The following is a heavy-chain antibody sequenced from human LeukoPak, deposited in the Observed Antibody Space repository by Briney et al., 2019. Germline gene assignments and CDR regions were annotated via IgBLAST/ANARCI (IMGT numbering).Heavy chain of an antibody. D-gene: IGHD6-25*01. CDR3: ATAAAAERGNWFDP. J-gene: IGHJ5*02. Sequence: GGSLRLSCAASGFTFSSYGMHWVRQAPGKGLEWVAVISYDGSNKYYADSVKGRFTISRDNSKNTLYLQMNSLRAEDTAVYYCATAAAAERGNWFDPWGQGTLVTVSS. CDR1: GFTFSSYG. CDR2: ISYDGSNK. V-gene: IGHV3-30*03.